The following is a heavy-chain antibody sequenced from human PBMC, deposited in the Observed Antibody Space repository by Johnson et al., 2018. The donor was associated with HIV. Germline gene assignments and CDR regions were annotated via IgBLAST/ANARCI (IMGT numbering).Heavy chain of an antibody. D-gene: IGHD3-22*01. J-gene: IGHJ3*02. CDR1: GFTFSNAW. CDR3: AKVSGYYDSLSAGWAFDI. Sequence: VQLVESGGGLVKPGGSLRLSCAASGFTFSNAWMSWVRQAPGKGLEWVGRIKSKTDGGTTDYAAPVTGRFTISRDDSKNILYLQMNSLRAEDTAVYYCAKVSGYYDSLSAGWAFDIWGQGTMVTVSS. CDR2: IKSKTDGGTT. V-gene: IGHV3-15*01.